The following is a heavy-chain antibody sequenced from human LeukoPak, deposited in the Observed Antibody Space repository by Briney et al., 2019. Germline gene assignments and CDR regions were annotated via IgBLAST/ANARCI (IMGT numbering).Heavy chain of an antibody. Sequence: PSETLSLTCAVYGGSFSGYYWSWIRQPPGKGLEWIGEINHSGSTNYNPSLKSRVTISVDTSKNQFSLKLSSVTAADTAVYYCAKSGYYSPFDYWGQGTLVTVSS. J-gene: IGHJ4*02. CDR2: INHSGST. D-gene: IGHD3-22*01. CDR1: GGSFSGYY. V-gene: IGHV4-34*01. CDR3: AKSGYYSPFDY.